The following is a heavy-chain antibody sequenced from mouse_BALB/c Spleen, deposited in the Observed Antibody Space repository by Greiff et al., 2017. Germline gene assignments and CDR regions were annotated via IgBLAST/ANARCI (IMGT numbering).Heavy chain of an antibody. D-gene: IGHD2-1*01. CDR2: ISSGGST. Sequence: EVQGVESGGGLVKPGGSLKLSCAASGFTFSSYAMSWVRQTPEKRLEWVASISSGGSTYYPDSVKGRFTISRDNARNILYLQMSSLRSEDTAMYYCARGVGNYEDYAMDYWGQGTSVTVSS. J-gene: IGHJ4*01. CDR3: ARGVGNYEDYAMDY. CDR1: GFTFSSYA. V-gene: IGHV5-6-5*01.